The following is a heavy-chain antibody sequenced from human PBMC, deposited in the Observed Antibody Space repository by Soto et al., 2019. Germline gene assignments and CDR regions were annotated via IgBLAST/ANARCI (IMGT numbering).Heavy chain of an antibody. D-gene: IGHD3-9*01. Sequence: SLRLSCAASGFTFSSYAMSWVRQAPGKGVEWVSAISGSGGSTYYADSVKGRFTISRDNSKNTLYLQMNSLRAEDTAVYYCAKEYYDILTGYYNQPYFDYWGQGTLVTVSS. CDR2: ISGSGGST. CDR1: GFTFSSYA. V-gene: IGHV3-23*01. J-gene: IGHJ4*02. CDR3: AKEYYDILTGYYNQPYFDY.